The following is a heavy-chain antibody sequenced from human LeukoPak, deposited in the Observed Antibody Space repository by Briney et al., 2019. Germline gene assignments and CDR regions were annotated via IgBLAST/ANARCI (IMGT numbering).Heavy chain of an antibody. CDR1: GFTFSSYS. CDR2: ISSSSSYI. D-gene: IGHD5-12*01. Sequence: EGSLRLSCAASGFTFSSYSMNWVRQAPGKGLEWVSSISSSSSYIYYADSVKGRFTISRDNAKNSLYLQMNSLRAEDTAVYYCARGWIYDAFDIWGQGTMVTVSS. V-gene: IGHV3-21*01. J-gene: IGHJ3*02. CDR3: ARGWIYDAFDI.